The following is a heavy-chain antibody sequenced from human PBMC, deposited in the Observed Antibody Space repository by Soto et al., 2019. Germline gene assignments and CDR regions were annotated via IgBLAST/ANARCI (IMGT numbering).Heavy chain of an antibody. V-gene: IGHV4-34*01. D-gene: IGHD6-13*01. CDR1: GGSFSGYY. J-gene: IGHJ5*02. Sequence: QVQLQQWGAGLLKPSETLSLTCAVYGGSFSGYYWSWIRQPPGKGLEWIGEINHSGSTNYNPSLKSRVTISVDTSKNQFSLKLSSVTAADTAVYYCARGRPGVPYSSSWYRRMYNWFDPWGQGTLVTVSS. CDR3: ARGRPGVPYSSSWYRRMYNWFDP. CDR2: INHSGST.